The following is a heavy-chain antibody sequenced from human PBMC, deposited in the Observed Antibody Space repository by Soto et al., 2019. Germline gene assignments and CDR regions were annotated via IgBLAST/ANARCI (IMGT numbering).Heavy chain of an antibody. Sequence: DVQLVESGGGLIQPGESLRLSCGAFGFTISGKKYVAWVRQAPGKGLEWVSALYDIDGSSYADSVKGRFTTSSDSSKTTVYLQMNDLRPDDTAVYYCATWHEREHAYDVWGLGTTVTVSS. V-gene: IGHV3-53*01. CDR2: LYDIDGS. J-gene: IGHJ3*01. D-gene: IGHD1-1*01. CDR3: ATWHEREHAYDV. CDR1: GFTISGKKY.